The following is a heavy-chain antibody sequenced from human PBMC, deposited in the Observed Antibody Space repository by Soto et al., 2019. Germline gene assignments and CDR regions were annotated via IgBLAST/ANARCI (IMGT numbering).Heavy chain of an antibody. D-gene: IGHD6-19*01. CDR1: GVSISRYY. CDR2: IHSSGST. V-gene: IGHV4-59*08. J-gene: IGHJ5*02. CDR3: AGRQAVAGTGDWFDP. Sequence: QVQLQESGPGLVKPSETLSLTCTVSGVSISRYYWSWIRQSPGKVLEWIGYIHSSGSTNYNPSLKRRVTISVDTSKKQFSLKLRFVTAADTAVYYCAGRQAVAGTGDWFDPWGQGTLVTVST.